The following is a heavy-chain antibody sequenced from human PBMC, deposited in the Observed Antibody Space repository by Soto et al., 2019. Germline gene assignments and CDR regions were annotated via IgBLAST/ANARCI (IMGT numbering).Heavy chain of an antibody. CDR3: AKEGGGSSGWYAGYYYYMDV. J-gene: IGHJ6*03. V-gene: IGHV3-30*18. CDR1: GFTFSSYG. CDR2: ISYDGSNK. D-gene: IGHD6-19*01. Sequence: GGSLRLSCAASGFTFSSYGMHWVRQAPGKGLEWVAVISYDGSNKYYADSVKGRFTISRDNSKNTLYLQMNSLRAEDTAVYYCAKEGGGSSGWYAGYYYYMDVWGKGTTVTVSS.